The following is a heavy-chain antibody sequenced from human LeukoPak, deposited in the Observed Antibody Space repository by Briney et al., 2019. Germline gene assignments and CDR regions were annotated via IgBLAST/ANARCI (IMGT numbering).Heavy chain of an antibody. J-gene: IGHJ4*02. D-gene: IGHD6-13*01. Sequence: PGGSLRLSCAASGFTFSSYAMHWVRQAPGKGLEWVAVISYDGSNKYYADSVKGRFTISRDNSKNTLYLQMNSLRAEDTAVYYCARSHGIAAAGHWGQGTLVTVSS. CDR1: GFTFSSYA. CDR2: ISYDGSNK. CDR3: ARSHGIAAAGH. V-gene: IGHV3-30-3*01.